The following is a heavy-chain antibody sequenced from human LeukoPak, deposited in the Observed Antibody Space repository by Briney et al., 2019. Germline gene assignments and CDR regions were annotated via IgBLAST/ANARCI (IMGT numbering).Heavy chain of an antibody. CDR1: GGSISNNY. V-gene: IGHV4-4*07. CDR3: ARDRGFSSGHGGWFDP. CDR2: IYSSGST. D-gene: IGHD6-19*01. Sequence: PSETLSLTCTVSGGSISNNYWTWIRQPAGKGLEYIGHIYSSGSTHYNPSLKSRVTMSVDTSKNQFSLKLTSVTVADTALYYCARDRGFSSGHGGWFDPWGQGTLVTVSS. J-gene: IGHJ5*02.